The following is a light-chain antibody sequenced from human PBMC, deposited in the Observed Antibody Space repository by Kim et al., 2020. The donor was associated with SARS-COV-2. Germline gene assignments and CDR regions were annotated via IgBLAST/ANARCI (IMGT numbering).Light chain of an antibody. J-gene: IGLJ2*01. CDR2: YDS. CDR1: NIGNKN. CDR3: QVWDRGSDHVV. Sequence: SYELTQPPSVSVAPGQTASITCGGNNIGNKNVHWYQHKPGQAPLLVISYDSDRPAGIPDQFSGFNSGNTATLTISRVEAGDEADYYCQVWDRGSDHVVFG. V-gene: IGLV3-21*04.